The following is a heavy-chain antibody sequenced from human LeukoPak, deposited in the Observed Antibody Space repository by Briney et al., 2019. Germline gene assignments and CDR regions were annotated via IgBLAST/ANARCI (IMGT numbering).Heavy chain of an antibody. V-gene: IGHV4-30-4*01. J-gene: IGHJ4*02. D-gene: IGHD3-10*01. CDR3: ARDDYDGSGSYSD. CDR1: GGSISSGDYY. Sequence: PSETLSLTCTVSGGSISSGDYYWSWIRQPPGKGLEWIGYIYYSGSTYYNPSLKSRVTISVDTSKNQFSLKLSSVTAADTAVYYCARDDYDGSGSYSDWGQGTLVTVSS. CDR2: IYYSGST.